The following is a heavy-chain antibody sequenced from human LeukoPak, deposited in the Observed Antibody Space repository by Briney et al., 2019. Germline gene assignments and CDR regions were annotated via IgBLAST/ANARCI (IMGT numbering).Heavy chain of an antibody. D-gene: IGHD6-13*01. CDR3: ARDRKWGSSWQKYWYFDL. CDR2: IIPIFGTA. CDR1: GGTFSSYA. J-gene: IGHJ2*01. Sequence: ASVKVSCKASGGTFSSYAISWVRQAPGQGLEWMGGIIPIFGTANYAQKFQGRVTITTDASTSTAYMELSSLRSDDTAVYYCARDRKWGSSWQKYWYFDLWGRGTLVTVSS. V-gene: IGHV1-69*05.